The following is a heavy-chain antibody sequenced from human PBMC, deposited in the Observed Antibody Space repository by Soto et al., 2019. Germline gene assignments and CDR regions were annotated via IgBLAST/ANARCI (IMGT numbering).Heavy chain of an antibody. J-gene: IGHJ4*02. V-gene: IGHV3-30*18. D-gene: IGHD2-21*02. Sequence: GGSLRLSCAASGFTFSSYGMHWVRQAPGKGLEWVAVISYDGSNKYYADSVKGRFTISRDNSKNTLYLQMNSLRAEDTAVYYCAKEDIVVVTAGVENYFDYWGQGTLVTVSS. CDR2: ISYDGSNK. CDR1: GFTFSSYG. CDR3: AKEDIVVVTAGVENYFDY.